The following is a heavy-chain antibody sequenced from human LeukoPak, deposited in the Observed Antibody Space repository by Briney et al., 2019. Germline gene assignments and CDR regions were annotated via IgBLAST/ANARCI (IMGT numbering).Heavy chain of an antibody. D-gene: IGHD3-22*01. CDR1: GYTFTGYY. Sequence: EASVTVSFKATGYTFTGYYMHWVRPAPAQGVEWMGWINPNSGGTNYAQKFQGRVNMTRDTSISTAYMKLSRLRSDDTAVYYCARQGYDSSGPFTGWFDPWGQGTLVTVST. CDR3: ARQGYDSSGPFTGWFDP. V-gene: IGHV1-2*02. CDR2: INPNSGGT. J-gene: IGHJ5*02.